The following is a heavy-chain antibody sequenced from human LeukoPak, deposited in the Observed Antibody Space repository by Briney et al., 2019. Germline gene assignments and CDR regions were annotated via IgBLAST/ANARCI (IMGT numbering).Heavy chain of an antibody. CDR2: IYYTGST. V-gene: IGHV4-39*01. CDR1: GGSISSSSYY. CDR3: VKSGGYGLIDY. Sequence: SETLSLTCTVSGGSISSSSYYWGWIRQPPGKGLEWIGNIYYTGSTYYNASLQSRVTTSIDMSKNQFSLRLSSVTAADTAMYYCVKSGGYGLIDYWGQGTLVTVSS. D-gene: IGHD6-19*01. J-gene: IGHJ4*02.